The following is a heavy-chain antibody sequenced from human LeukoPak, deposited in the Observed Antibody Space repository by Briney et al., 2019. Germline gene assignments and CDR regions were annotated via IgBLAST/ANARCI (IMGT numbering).Heavy chain of an antibody. J-gene: IGHJ4*02. CDR3: ARDRYSGSYPLDY. D-gene: IGHD1-26*01. V-gene: IGHV3-23*01. CDR1: GFTFSSYA. Sequence: HTGGSLRLSCAASGFTFSSYAMSWVRQAPGKGLEWVPAISGSGGSTYYADSVKGRFTISRDNAKNSLYLQMNSLRAVDTAVYYCARDRYSGSYPLDYWGQGTLVTVSS. CDR2: ISGSGGST.